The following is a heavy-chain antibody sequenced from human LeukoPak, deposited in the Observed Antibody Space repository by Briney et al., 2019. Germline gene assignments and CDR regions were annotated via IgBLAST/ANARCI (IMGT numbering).Heavy chain of an antibody. CDR2: IYYSGST. CDR3: ARGYWFYFDY. Sequence: SETLSLTCTVSGGSISSSSYYWGWIRQPPGKGLEWIGSIYYSGSTYYNPSLKSRVTISVDTSRNQFSLKLSSVTAADTAVYYCARGYWFYFDYWGQGTLVAVSS. J-gene: IGHJ4*02. CDR1: GGSISSSSYY. D-gene: IGHD2-8*02. V-gene: IGHV4-39*07.